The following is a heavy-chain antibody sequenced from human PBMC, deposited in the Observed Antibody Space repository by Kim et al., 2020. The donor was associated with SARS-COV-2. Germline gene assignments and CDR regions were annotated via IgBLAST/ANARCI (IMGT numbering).Heavy chain of an antibody. J-gene: IGHJ6*02. CDR1: GFTFSSYW. CDR2: INSDGSST. CDR3: ARGGTAMVPYYYYYGMDV. D-gene: IGHD5-18*01. Sequence: GGSLRLSCAASGFTFSSYWMHWVRQAPGKGLVWVSRINSDGSSTSYADSVKGRFTISRDNAKNTLYLQMNSLRAEDTAVYYCARGGTAMVPYYYYYGMDVWDQGTTVTVSS. V-gene: IGHV3-74*01.